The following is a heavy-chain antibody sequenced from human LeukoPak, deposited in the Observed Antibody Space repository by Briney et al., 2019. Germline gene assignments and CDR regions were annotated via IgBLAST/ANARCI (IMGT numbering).Heavy chain of an antibody. CDR2: TIPIFGTA. CDR3: ARHPMIVARGGGAVAFDI. Sequence: SVKVSCKASGGTFSSYAISWVRQAPGQGPEWMGGTIPIFGTANYAQKFQGRVTITADESTSTAYMELSSLRSEDTAVYYCARHPMIVARGGGAVAFDIWGQGTMVTVSS. V-gene: IGHV1-69*01. CDR1: GGTFSSYA. J-gene: IGHJ3*02. D-gene: IGHD3-22*01.